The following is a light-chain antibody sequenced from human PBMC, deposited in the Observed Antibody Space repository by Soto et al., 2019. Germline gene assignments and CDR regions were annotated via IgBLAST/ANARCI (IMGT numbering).Light chain of an antibody. J-gene: IGLJ3*02. CDR2: GNS. Sequence: QSVLTQPLSVSGAPGQRVTISCTGSSSNIGAGFDVHWYQQLPGTVPKLLIYGNSNRPSGVPDRFSGFKSGTSASLAISRLLAEDESDYYCQSYDTSPGARGVFGGVTKLTVL. V-gene: IGLV1-40*01. CDR3: QSYDTSPGARGV. CDR1: SSNIGAGFD.